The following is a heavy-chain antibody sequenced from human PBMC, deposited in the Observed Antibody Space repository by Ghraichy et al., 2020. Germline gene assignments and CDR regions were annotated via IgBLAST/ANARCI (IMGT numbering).Heavy chain of an antibody. CDR2: IWYDGSNK. D-gene: IGHD6-13*01. V-gene: IGHV3-33*08. CDR1: GFTFSSYG. CDR3: ARDRGAAAGLDY. J-gene: IGHJ4*02. Sequence: GESLRLSCAASGFTFSSYGMHWVRQAPGKGLEWVAVIWYDGSNKYYADSVKGRFTISRDNSKNTLYLQMNSLRAEDTAVYYCARDRGAAAGLDYWGQGTLVTVSS.